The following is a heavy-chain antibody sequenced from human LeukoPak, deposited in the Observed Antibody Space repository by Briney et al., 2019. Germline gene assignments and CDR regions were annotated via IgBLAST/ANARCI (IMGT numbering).Heavy chain of an antibody. J-gene: IGHJ4*02. CDR3: ARVVGWELSPNDY. D-gene: IGHD1-26*01. CDR1: GYTFTSYG. V-gene: IGHV1-18*01. Sequence: ASVKLSCTASGYTFTSYGISWVRQAPGQGLEWMGWISAYNRNANYAHKLQGRVIVTTDTSTSTAYMELRSLRSDDTAVYYCARVVGWELSPNDYWGQGTLVTVTS. CDR2: ISAYNRNA.